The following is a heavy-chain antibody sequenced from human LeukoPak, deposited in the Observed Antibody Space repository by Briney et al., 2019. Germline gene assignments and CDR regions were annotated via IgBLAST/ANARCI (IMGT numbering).Heavy chain of an antibody. CDR2: ISYSGST. D-gene: IGHD3-22*01. CDR3: ARGSTSFDSTAYYYY. V-gene: IGHV4-59*01. J-gene: IGHJ4*02. Sequence: SETLSLTCTVSGGSISGYYWSWIRQPPGKGLEWIGYISYSGSTNYNPSLKSRVTISVDTSMNQFSLKLSSVTAADTAVYYCARGSTSFDSTAYYYYWGQGTLVTVSS. CDR1: GGSISGYY.